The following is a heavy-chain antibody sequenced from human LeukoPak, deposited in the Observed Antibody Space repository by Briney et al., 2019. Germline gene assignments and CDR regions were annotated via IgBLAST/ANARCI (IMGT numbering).Heavy chain of an antibody. CDR3: ARGEGYYDSSGPVYFDY. Sequence: GRSLRLSCAASGFTFDDYAMHWVRQAPGKGLEWVSGISWNSGTIGYADSVKGRFTISRDNAKNSLYLQMNSLRAEDTALYYCARGEGYYDSSGPVYFDYWGQGTLVTVSS. D-gene: IGHD3-22*01. CDR1: GFTFDDYA. CDR2: ISWNSGTI. J-gene: IGHJ4*02. V-gene: IGHV3-9*01.